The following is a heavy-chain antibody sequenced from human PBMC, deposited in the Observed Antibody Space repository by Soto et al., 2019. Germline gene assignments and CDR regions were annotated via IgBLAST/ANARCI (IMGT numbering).Heavy chain of an antibody. CDR1: GFTFSSYG. Sequence: GGSLRLSCVASGFTFSSYGMHWVRQAPGKGLEWVAIISYDGSNTYYADSVKGRFTISRDNSKNTLYMQMNSLRAEDTSVYYCAKEGGLSGSYYISSSYYFDYWGQGTLVTVSS. D-gene: IGHD1-26*01. J-gene: IGHJ4*02. CDR3: AKEGGLSGSYYISSSYYFDY. V-gene: IGHV3-30*18. CDR2: ISYDGSNT.